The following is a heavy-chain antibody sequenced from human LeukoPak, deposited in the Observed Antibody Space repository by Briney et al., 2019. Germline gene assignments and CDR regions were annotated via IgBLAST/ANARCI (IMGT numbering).Heavy chain of an antibody. J-gene: IGHJ3*02. V-gene: IGHV1-46*01. Sequence: ASVKVSCKASGYTFTSYYMHWVRQAPGQGLEWMGIINPSGGSTSYAQKFQGRVTMTRDKSTSTAYMELSSLRSEDTAVYYCARARNGGDIVVVPAAMTPYYAFDIWGQGTMVTVSS. CDR2: INPSGGST. CDR1: GYTFTSYY. D-gene: IGHD2-2*01. CDR3: ARARNGGDIVVVPAAMTPYYAFDI.